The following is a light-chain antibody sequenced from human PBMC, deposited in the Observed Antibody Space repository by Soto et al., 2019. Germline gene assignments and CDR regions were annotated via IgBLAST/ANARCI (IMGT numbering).Light chain of an antibody. CDR2: GAS. V-gene: IGKV3-15*01. J-gene: IGKJ1*01. Sequence: EGVMTQSPATLSVSPGERATLSCRASQSVSSDLAWYQQKPGQAPRLLIYGASTRATGNPARFSGSWSGTEFTLTISSLQSEDFAMYYCQHYNIWSRWTFGQGTKVEVK. CDR1: QSVSSD. CDR3: QHYNIWSRWT.